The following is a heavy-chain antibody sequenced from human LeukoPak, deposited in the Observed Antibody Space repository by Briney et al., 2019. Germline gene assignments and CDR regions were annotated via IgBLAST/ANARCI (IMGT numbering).Heavy chain of an antibody. CDR1: GYTFTGYY. D-gene: IGHD2-15*01. Sequence: ASVKVSCKASGYTFTGYYMHWVRQAPGQGLEWMGWINPNSGGTNYAQKFQGRVTMTRDTSISTAYMELSSLRSEDTAVYYCAYCSGGSCYSEDYWGQGTLVTVSS. V-gene: IGHV1-2*02. CDR3: AYCSGGSCYSEDY. CDR2: INPNSGGT. J-gene: IGHJ4*02.